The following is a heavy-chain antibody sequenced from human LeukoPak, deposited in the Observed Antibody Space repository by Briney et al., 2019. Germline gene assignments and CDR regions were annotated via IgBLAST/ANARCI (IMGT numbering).Heavy chain of an antibody. V-gene: IGHV3-21*01. CDR1: GFTFSSYS. D-gene: IGHD3-3*02. CDR3: ARDGIFGVVINPNAFDI. J-gene: IGHJ3*02. Sequence: GGSLRLSCAASGFTFSSYSINWVRQAPGKGLEWVSSISSSSSYIYYADSVKGRFTISRDNAKNSLYLQMNSLRAEDTAVYYCARDGIFGVVINPNAFDIWGQGTMVTVSS. CDR2: ISSSSSYI.